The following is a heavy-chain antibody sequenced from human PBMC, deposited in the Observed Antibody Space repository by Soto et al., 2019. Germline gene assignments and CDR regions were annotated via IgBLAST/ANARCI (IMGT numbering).Heavy chain of an antibody. D-gene: IGHD3-22*01. CDR3: ARVTTHYYDSSGLDY. J-gene: IGHJ4*02. CDR1: GFTFSSYW. Sequence: GGSLRLSCAASGFTFSSYWMHWVRQAPGKGLVWVSRINSDGSSTSYADSVRGRYTISRDNAKNTLYLQMNSLRAEDTAVYYCARVTTHYYDSSGLDYWGQGTLVTVSS. CDR2: INSDGSST. V-gene: IGHV3-74*01.